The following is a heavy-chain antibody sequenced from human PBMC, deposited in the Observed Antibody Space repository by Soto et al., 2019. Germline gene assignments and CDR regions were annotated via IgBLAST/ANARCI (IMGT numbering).Heavy chain of an antibody. V-gene: IGHV4-59*08. J-gene: IGHJ6*03. D-gene: IGHD4-17*01. Sequence: SETLSLTCTVSGGSIRSYYWSWIRQPPGKGLEWIGYIYYSGSTNYNPSLKSRVTISVDTSKNQFSLKLSSVTAADTAVYYCATTTTAYYYYYMDVWGKGTTVTVSS. CDR3: ATTTTAYYYYYMDV. CDR2: IYYSGST. CDR1: GGSIRSYY.